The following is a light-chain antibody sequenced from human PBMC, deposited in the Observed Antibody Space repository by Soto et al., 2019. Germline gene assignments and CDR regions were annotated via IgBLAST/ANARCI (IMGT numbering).Light chain of an antibody. J-gene: IGLJ3*02. V-gene: IGLV1-44*01. CDR1: SSNIGRNT. CDR3: AAWDDSLSGPV. CDR2: GNN. Sequence: QSVLTQPPSASGTPGQRVTISCSGSSSNIGRNTVNWYQQFPGTAPKLLIYGNNQRPSGVPDRFYGSKSGTSASLAISGLQSEDEADYYCAAWDDSLSGPVCGGGTKLPVL.